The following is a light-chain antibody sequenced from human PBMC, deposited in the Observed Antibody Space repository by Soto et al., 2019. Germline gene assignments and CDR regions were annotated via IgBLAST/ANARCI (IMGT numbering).Light chain of an antibody. Sequence: IQMTQSPSTLSASVGDRVTITCRASQSISILLAWYQQKPEKAPKLLIYKASSLESEVPSRFSGSGSGTEFTLTINLLQPDDAATYYCQQYNSDSTFGQGTKVEIK. CDR1: QSISIL. CDR3: QQYNSDST. J-gene: IGKJ1*01. CDR2: KAS. V-gene: IGKV1-5*03.